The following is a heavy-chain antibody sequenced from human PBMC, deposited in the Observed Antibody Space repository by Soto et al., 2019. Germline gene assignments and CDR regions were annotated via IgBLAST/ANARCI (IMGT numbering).Heavy chain of an antibody. CDR1: GFTFSSYG. CDR3: ERGWQQLMWRAGMDV. J-gene: IGHJ6*01. D-gene: IGHD6-13*01. Sequence: QVQLVESGGGVVQPGRSLRLSCAASGFTFSSYGMYWVRQAPGKGLEWVAVIWYDGSNKYYADSVKGRFTISRDNSKNALYLQMKSMRAEDTAVYYCERGWQQLMWRAGMDVWGQGTKVTVSS. V-gene: IGHV3-33*01. CDR2: IWYDGSNK.